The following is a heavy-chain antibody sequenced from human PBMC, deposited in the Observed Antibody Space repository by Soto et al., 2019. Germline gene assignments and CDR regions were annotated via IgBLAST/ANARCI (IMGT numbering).Heavy chain of an antibody. CDR2: INHSGST. Sequence: SETLSLTCAVYGGSFSGYYWSWIRQPPGKGLEWIGEINHSGSTNYNPSLKSRVTISVDTSKNQFSLKLSSVTAADTAVYYCARGGYYYGLGSYYNYYYYYGMDVWGQGNTVTVSS. V-gene: IGHV4-34*01. D-gene: IGHD3-10*01. J-gene: IGHJ6*02. CDR1: GGSFSGYY. CDR3: ARGGYYYGLGSYYNYYYYYGMDV.